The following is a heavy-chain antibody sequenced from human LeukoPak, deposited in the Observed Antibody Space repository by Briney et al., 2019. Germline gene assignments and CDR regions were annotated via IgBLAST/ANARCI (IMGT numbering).Heavy chain of an antibody. D-gene: IGHD2-2*01. J-gene: IGHJ3*02. CDR2: IHHSGST. V-gene: IGHV4-38-2*01. Sequence: PSEALSLTCAVSGDSINNGYYWGWIRQSPGKGLEWIGSIHHSGSTYYNPSLRSRVTMSVDTSKNQFSLKLNSLTAADTAVYYCARRGVPTAVHRFAFDIWGRGTMVTVSS. CDR3: ARRGVPTAVHRFAFDI. CDR1: GDSINNGYY.